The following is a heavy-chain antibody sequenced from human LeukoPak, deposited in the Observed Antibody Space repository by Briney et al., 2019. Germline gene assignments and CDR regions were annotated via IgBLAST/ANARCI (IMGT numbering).Heavy chain of an antibody. D-gene: IGHD6-19*01. J-gene: IGHJ4*02. V-gene: IGHV3-30*04. CDR2: ISYDGSNK. CDR1: GFTFSSYA. Sequence: GGSLRLSCAASGFTFSSYAMHWVRQAPGKGLEWVAAISYDGSNKNYADSVKGRFTISRDNSKNTLYLQMNSLRAEGTTVYYCARGVRIAVAGYVDYWGQGTLVTVSS. CDR3: ARGVRIAVAGYVDY.